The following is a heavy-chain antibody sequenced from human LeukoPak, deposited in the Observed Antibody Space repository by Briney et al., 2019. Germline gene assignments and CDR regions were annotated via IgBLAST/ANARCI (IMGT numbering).Heavy chain of an antibody. CDR2: IYYSGSS. J-gene: IGHJ4*02. D-gene: IGHD3-22*01. CDR3: ARLYYDDMYYFDY. V-gene: IGHV4-30-4*01. Sequence: SETLSLTCTVSGASISSDDYYWSWLRQPPGKGLEWIGYIYYSGSSYYIPSLQSRVTMSVDTSKNQFSLKLTSVTAADAAVYYCARLYYDDMYYFDYWGQGTLVTVSS. CDR1: GASISSDDYY.